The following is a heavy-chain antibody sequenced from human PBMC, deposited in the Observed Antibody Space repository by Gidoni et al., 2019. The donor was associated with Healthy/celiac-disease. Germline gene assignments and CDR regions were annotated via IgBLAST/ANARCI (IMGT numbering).Heavy chain of an antibody. CDR1: GFTCSSYI. Sequence: EVQLVESGGGLVKPGGSLRLSCAASGFTCSSYIMNLVRQAPGKGLDLFSSMSSSSSYIYYADSVKGRFTISRDNAKNSLYLQINSLRAEDTAVYYCARGLVAATLCWFDPWGQGTLVTVSS. CDR3: ARGLVAATLCWFDP. D-gene: IGHD2-15*01. CDR2: MSSSSSYI. V-gene: IGHV3-21*01. J-gene: IGHJ5*02.